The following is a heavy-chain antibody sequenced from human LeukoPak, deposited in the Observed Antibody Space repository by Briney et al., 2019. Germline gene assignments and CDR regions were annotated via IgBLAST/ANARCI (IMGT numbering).Heavy chain of an antibody. D-gene: IGHD4-23*01. V-gene: IGHV3-23*01. Sequence: PGGSLRLSCAASGFSFSIYAMSWVRQAPGKGLEWVSAISPGGDTIYYLDSVKGRFTISRDNSKNTLYLRMNSLRAEDTAVYYCARRTTVVGPAPFDHWGQGTLVTVSS. CDR2: ISPGGDTI. J-gene: IGHJ4*02. CDR1: GFSFSIYA. CDR3: ARRTTVVGPAPFDH.